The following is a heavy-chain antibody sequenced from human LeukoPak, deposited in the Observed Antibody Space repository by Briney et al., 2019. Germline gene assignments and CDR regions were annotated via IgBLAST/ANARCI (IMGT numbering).Heavy chain of an antibody. D-gene: IGHD3-10*01. CDR1: GCSISSYY. V-gene: IGHV4-59*01. J-gene: IGHJ5*02. Sequence: SETLSLTCTVSGCSISSYYWSWIRQPPGRGLEWIGYIYYSGSTNYNPSLKSRVTISVDTSKNQFSPKLSSVTAADTAVYYCARSTITMVRGVIITPSGNWFDPWGQGTLVTVSS. CDR2: IYYSGST. CDR3: ARSTITMVRGVIITPSGNWFDP.